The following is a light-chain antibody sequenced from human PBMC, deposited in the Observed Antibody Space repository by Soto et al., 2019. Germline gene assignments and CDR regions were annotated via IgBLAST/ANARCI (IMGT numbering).Light chain of an antibody. CDR3: NSYTISSSSV. Sequence: QSVLTQPASVSGSPGQPITISCTGTSSDVGGYNYVSWYQQHPGKAPKVMIYDVSNRPSGVSNRFSGSKSGNTASLTISGLQAEDEADYYCNSYTISSSSVFGTATIITDL. J-gene: IGLJ1*01. CDR2: DVS. V-gene: IGLV2-14*01. CDR1: SSDVGGYNY.